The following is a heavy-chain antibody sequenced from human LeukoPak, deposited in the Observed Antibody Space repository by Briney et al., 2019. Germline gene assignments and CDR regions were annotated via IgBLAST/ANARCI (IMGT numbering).Heavy chain of an antibody. CDR3: AREIAAAGGFDY. CDR2: IIPIFGTA. CDR1: GGTFSGYA. D-gene: IGHD6-13*01. J-gene: IGHJ4*02. V-gene: IGHV1-69*13. Sequence: ASVKVSCKASGGTFSGYAISWVRQAPGQGLEWMGGIIPIFGTANYAQKFQGRVTITADESTSTAYMELSSLRSEDTAVYYCAREIAAAGGFDYWGQGTLVTVSS.